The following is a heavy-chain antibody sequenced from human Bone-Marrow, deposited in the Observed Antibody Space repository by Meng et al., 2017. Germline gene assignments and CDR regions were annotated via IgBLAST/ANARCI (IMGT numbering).Heavy chain of an antibody. CDR2: IYWDDDK. CDR1: GFSLSTSGVG. Sequence: QITWKGSRPTLGKPTQTLTLTCTFSGFSLSTSGVGVGWIRQPPGKALEWLALIYWDDDKRYSPSLKSRLTITKDTSKNQVVLTMTNMDPVDTATYYCAHTGGSSGYYWKYFDYWGQGTLVTVSS. V-gene: IGHV2-5*02. CDR3: AHTGGSSGYYWKYFDY. D-gene: IGHD3-22*01. J-gene: IGHJ4*02.